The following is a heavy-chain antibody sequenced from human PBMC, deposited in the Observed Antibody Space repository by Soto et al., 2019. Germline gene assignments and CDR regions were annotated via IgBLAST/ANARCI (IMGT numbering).Heavy chain of an antibody. CDR2: IMQDGSDK. J-gene: IGHJ6*01. CDR1: GVSLSTSW. Sequence: EVQLVESGGGLVQPGWSLRLSCTASGVSLSTSWMNWVRQDPGKGLEWVANIMQDGSDKYYVDSVKGGFTISRDNANNSRYLQMTSLRAEDPAVYYCASKRLDFYGLDFWGQGPTVTVSS. CDR3: ASKRLDFYGLDF. V-gene: IGHV3-7*01.